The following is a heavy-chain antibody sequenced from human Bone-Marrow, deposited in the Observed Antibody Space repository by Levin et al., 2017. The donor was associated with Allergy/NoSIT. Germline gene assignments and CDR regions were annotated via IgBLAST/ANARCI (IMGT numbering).Heavy chain of an antibody. CDR2: MNPNNGNT. CDR1: GYTFSSYD. Sequence: GESLKISCKPSGYTFSSYDIDWVRQATGQGLEWMGWMNPNNGNTGYARKFQGRVTMTRNTSTNTAYMELSSLRSDDTGVYYCARESRSVSGKYDHWGQGTLVTVSS. J-gene: IGHJ4*02. V-gene: IGHV1-8*01. D-gene: IGHD2-8*01. CDR3: ARESRSVSGKYDH.